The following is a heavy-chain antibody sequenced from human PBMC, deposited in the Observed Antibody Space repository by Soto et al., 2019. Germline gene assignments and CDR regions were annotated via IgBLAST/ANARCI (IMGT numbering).Heavy chain of an antibody. Sequence: QVQLQQWGAGLLKPSETLSLTCAVYGGSVNSGNYYWSWIRQPPGKGLEWIGAMSHSGGTHFNPSLKSRVTISVDTSKNQFSLKMSSVTAPDTALYYCARVERGTATTVVDAFDIWGPGTLVTVSS. CDR1: GGSVNSGNYY. V-gene: IGHV4-34*01. D-gene: IGHD1-1*01. J-gene: IGHJ3*02. CDR3: ARVERGTATTVVDAFDI. CDR2: MSHSGGT.